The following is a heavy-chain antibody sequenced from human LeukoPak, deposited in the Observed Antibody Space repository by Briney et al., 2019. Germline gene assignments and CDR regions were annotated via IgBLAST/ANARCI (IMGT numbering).Heavy chain of an antibody. J-gene: IGHJ6*02. V-gene: IGHV3-7*01. CDR1: GFTFSSCW. Sequence: GGSLRLSCAASGFTFSSCWMSWVRQAPGKGLEWVANIKQDGSEKYYVDSVKGRFTISRDNAKNSLYLQMNSLRAEDTAVYYCARAGYSSSWYGAYYYYGMDVWGQGTTVTVSS. D-gene: IGHD6-13*01. CDR3: ARAGYSSSWYGAYYYYGMDV. CDR2: IKQDGSEK.